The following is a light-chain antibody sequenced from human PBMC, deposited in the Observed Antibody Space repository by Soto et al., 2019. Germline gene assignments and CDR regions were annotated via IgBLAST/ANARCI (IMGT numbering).Light chain of an antibody. CDR1: SSDVGAYNY. Sequence: QSVLTQPASVSESPGQSITISCTGTSSDVGAYNYDSWYQQYPGEAPNVIIYDVSHRPAGVSNRFSGSKSGNTASLTISGLQTQDEADYYCRSYTSATTYVFGTGTKVTV. J-gene: IGLJ1*01. CDR2: DVS. V-gene: IGLV2-14*01. CDR3: RSYTSATTYV.